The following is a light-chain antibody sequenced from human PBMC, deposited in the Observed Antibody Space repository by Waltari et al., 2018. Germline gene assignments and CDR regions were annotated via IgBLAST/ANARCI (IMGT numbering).Light chain of an antibody. V-gene: IGLV2-14*01. CDR2: GVS. CDR3: ISFTSSNTWV. Sequence: QSALTQPASVSGSPRQSITLSCTGTSSDLGAYNYVSWYQQHSGKAPKLVIFGVSDRPTGVSNRFSGSKSGNTASLTISGLQAEDEADYYCISFTSSNTWVFGGGTRVTVL. CDR1: SSDLGAYNY. J-gene: IGLJ3*02.